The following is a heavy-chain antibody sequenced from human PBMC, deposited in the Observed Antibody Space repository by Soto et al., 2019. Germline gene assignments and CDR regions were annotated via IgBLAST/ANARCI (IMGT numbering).Heavy chain of an antibody. Sequence: LRLSCAASVFTFSDYWMTWVRQAPGKGLEWVAKIKPDGSERYYVDSVRGRFTISRDNAKNSLYLQINSLRAEDTAVYHCAKGSGWFDPWGQGTLVTVSS. CDR1: VFTFSDYW. CDR2: IKPDGSER. CDR3: AKGSGWFDP. J-gene: IGHJ5*02. D-gene: IGHD1-26*01. V-gene: IGHV3-7*03.